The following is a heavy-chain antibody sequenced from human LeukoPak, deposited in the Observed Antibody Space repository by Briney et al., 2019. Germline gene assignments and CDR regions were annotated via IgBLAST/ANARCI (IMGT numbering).Heavy chain of an antibody. V-gene: IGHV4-34*01. Sequence: PSETLSLTCAVYGGSFSGHSWTWIRQPPGKGLEWIGEINHSGTTNYNSSLKSRVTISLDTSKTHFSLRLTSVTAADTAVYYCARPATYVESLDAFDIWGQGTMVTVSS. CDR2: INHSGTT. CDR3: ARPATYVESLDAFDI. D-gene: IGHD3-10*02. CDR1: GGSFSGHS. J-gene: IGHJ3*02.